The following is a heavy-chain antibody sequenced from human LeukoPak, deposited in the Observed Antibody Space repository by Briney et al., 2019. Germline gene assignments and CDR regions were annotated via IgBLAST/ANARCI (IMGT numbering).Heavy chain of an antibody. D-gene: IGHD6-19*01. CDR1: GFTFSNYA. J-gene: IGHJ3*02. CDR3: AVLFSSGWYGGFDAFDI. V-gene: IGHV3-23*01. Sequence: TGGSLRLSCAASGFTFSNYAMTWVRQAPEKGLEWVSTISGGGGSTYYADSVKGRFTISRDNSKNTLYLQMNSLRAEDTAVYYCAVLFSSGWYGGFDAFDIWGQGTMVTVSS. CDR2: ISGGGGST.